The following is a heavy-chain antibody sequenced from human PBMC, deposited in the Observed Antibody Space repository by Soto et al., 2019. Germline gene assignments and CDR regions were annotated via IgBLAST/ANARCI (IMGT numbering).Heavy chain of an antibody. D-gene: IGHD4-17*01. Sequence: EVNLLESGGAGVRPGESLRISCVGSGFTFRTNAMPGVGQAQGRGLEWVSGTTGSGANKHYADSVRGRFTISRDNSKKTLYLEMKSLRVEDTAVYYCAKDGDFGEDGPAEYFEHWGQGTLVTVSS. V-gene: IGHV3-23*01. J-gene: IGHJ1*01. CDR2: TTGSGANK. CDR1: GFTFRTNA. CDR3: AKDGDFGEDGPAEYFEH.